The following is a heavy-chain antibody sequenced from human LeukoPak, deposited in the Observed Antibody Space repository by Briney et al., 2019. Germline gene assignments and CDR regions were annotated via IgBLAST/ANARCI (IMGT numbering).Heavy chain of an antibody. CDR1: GFTFSSYG. CDR2: IWYDGSNK. Sequence: PGGSLRLSCAASGFTFSSYGMHWVRQAPGKGLEWVAVIWYDGSNKYYADSVKGRFTISRDSSKNTLYLQMNSLRAEDTAVYYCAKGGNHSYYDFWSGYADYWGQGTLVTVSS. V-gene: IGHV3-33*06. CDR3: AKGGNHSYYDFWSGYADY. D-gene: IGHD3-3*01. J-gene: IGHJ4*02.